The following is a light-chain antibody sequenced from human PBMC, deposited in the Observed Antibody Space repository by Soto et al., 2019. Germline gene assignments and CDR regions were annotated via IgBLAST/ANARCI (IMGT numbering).Light chain of an antibody. J-gene: IGKJ4*01. V-gene: IGKV3-11*01. CDR1: QSVSNY. CDR2: DAS. Sequence: EIVLTQSPATLSLSPGERATLSCRASQSVSNYLAWFQQKPGQAHRLLIYDASNRATGIPARFSGSGSGTDFTLTISSLEPEDFAVYYCQKRSSWPLLTFGGGTKVEI. CDR3: QKRSSWPLLT.